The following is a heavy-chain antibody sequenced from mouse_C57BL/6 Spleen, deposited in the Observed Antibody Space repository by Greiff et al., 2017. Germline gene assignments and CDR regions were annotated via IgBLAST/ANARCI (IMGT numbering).Heavy chain of an antibody. CDR3: ARSDYYGSSSQFAY. CDR2: IYPGDGDT. CDR1: GYAFSSYW. Sequence: LVESGAELVKPGASVKISCKASGYAFSSYWMNWVKQRPGKGLEWIGQIYPGDGDTNYNGKFKGKATLTADKSSSTAYMQLSSLTSEDSAVYFCARSDYYGSSSQFAYWGQGTLVTVSA. J-gene: IGHJ3*01. V-gene: IGHV1-80*01. D-gene: IGHD1-1*01.